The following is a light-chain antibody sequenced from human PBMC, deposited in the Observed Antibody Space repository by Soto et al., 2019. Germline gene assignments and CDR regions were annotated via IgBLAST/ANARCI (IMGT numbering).Light chain of an antibody. CDR3: SSYAGSDIYV. CDR1: SSDVGGYNY. J-gene: IGLJ1*01. Sequence: QSALTQPPSASGSPGQSVTISCTGTSSDVGGYNYVSWYQQHPGKAPKLMIYEVSKRPSGVPDRFSGSKSGNMASLTVSGLQAEDEADYYCSSYAGSDIYVFGTGTKVTVL. CDR2: EVS. V-gene: IGLV2-8*01.